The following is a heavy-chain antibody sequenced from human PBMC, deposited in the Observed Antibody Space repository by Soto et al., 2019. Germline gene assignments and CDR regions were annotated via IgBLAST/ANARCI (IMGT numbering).Heavy chain of an antibody. CDR2: IYYSGST. V-gene: IGHV4-30-4*01. CDR3: ARSEIGMTTVTSFDY. CDR1: GGSISSGDYY. J-gene: IGHJ4*02. Sequence: SETLSLTSTVSGGSISSGDYYWSWIRQPPGKGLEWIGYIYYSGSTYYNPSLKSRVTISVDTSKNQFSLKLSSVTAADTAVYYCARSEIGMTTVTSFDYWGQGTLVTVSS. D-gene: IGHD4-17*01.